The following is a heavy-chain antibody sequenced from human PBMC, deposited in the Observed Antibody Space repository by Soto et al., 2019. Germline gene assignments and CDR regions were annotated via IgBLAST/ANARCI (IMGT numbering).Heavy chain of an antibody. D-gene: IGHD5-12*01. V-gene: IGHV3-64*01. Sequence: LRLSCAASGFTFSSYAMHWVRQAPGKGLEYVSAISSHGGSTYYANSVKGRFTISRDNSKNTLYLQMGSLRAEDMAVYYCAGRGGCDGAFDIWGQGTMVTVSS. CDR3: AGRGGCDGAFDI. CDR2: ISSHGGST. J-gene: IGHJ3*02. CDR1: GFTFSSYA.